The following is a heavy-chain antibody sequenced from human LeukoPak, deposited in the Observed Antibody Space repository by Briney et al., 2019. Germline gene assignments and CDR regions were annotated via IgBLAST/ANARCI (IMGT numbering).Heavy chain of an antibody. D-gene: IGHD2-15*01. CDR3: AREVICSGGSCYPDHPFDY. V-gene: IGHV4-61*01. CDR2: IYYSGST. CDR1: GGSVSSGSYY. J-gene: IGHJ4*02. Sequence: SETLSLTSTVSGGSVSSGSYYWSWIRQPPGKGLEWIGYIYYSGSTNYNPSLKSRVTISVDTSKNQFSLKLSSVTAADTAVYYCAREVICSGGSCYPDHPFDYWGQGTLVTVSS.